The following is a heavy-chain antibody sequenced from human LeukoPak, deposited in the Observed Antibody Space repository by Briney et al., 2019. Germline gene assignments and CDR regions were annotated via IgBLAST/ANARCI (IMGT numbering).Heavy chain of an antibody. V-gene: IGHV1-18*01. J-gene: IGHJ4*02. CDR2: ISAYNGNT. Sequence: ASVKVSCKASGYTFTSYGISWVRQAPGQGLEWMGWISAYNGNTNYAQKLQGRVTMTTDTSTSTAYTELKSLRSDDTAVYYCARDLGIAVAGTADYWGQGTLVTVSS. CDR3: ARDLGIAVAGTADY. CDR1: GYTFTSYG. D-gene: IGHD6-19*01.